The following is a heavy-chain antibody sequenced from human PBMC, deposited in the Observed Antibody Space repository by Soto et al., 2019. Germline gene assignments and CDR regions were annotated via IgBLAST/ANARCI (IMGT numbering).Heavy chain of an antibody. V-gene: IGHV3-49*03. Sequence: GGSLRLSCTTSGVTFGDYAMSWFRQAPGKGLEWVGFIRSKAYGGTTEYAASVKGRFTISRDDSKSIAYLQMNSLKTEDTAVYYCTRVQYLAAPRSYWGQGTLVTVSS. CDR2: IRSKAYGGTT. J-gene: IGHJ4*02. D-gene: IGHD6-13*01. CDR3: TRVQYLAAPRSY. CDR1: GVTFGDYA.